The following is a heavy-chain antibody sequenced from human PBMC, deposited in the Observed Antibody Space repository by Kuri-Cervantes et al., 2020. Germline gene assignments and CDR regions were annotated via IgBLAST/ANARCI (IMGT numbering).Heavy chain of an antibody. D-gene: IGHD4-17*01. V-gene: IGHV1-69*05. CDR3: AREGTTVTTHDAFDI. Sequence: SVKVSCKASGGTFSSYAISWVRQAPGQGLEWMGGIIPIFGTANYAQKLQGRVTMTTDTSTSTAYMELRSLRSDDTAVYYCAREGTTVTTHDAFDIWGQGTMVTVSS. J-gene: IGHJ3*02. CDR1: GGTFSSYA. CDR2: IIPIFGTA.